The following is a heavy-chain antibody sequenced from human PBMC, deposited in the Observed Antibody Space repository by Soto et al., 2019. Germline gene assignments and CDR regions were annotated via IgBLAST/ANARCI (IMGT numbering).Heavy chain of an antibody. CDR1: GGTFSSYA. V-gene: IGHV1-69*01. CDR3: ARERNTAMGASYYYYGMDV. Sequence: QVQLVQSWAEVKKPGSSVKVSCKASGGTFSSYAISWVRQAPGQGLECMVGIIPIFGTANYAQKFQVRVTITADESTSTADMELSSLRSEDTAVYYCARERNTAMGASYYYYGMDVGGQGTTVTVSS. D-gene: IGHD5-18*01. J-gene: IGHJ6*02. CDR2: IIPIFGTA.